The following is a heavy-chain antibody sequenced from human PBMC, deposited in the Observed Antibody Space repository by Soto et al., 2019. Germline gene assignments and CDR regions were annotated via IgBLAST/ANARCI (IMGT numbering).Heavy chain of an antibody. CDR1: GFTFSSYS. V-gene: IGHV3-64*02. CDR3: ARNSRNYYDSSGPLDY. Sequence: GGPRLSCAASGFTFSSYSMHWVRQAPGKGLEYVSAISSNGGSTYYADSVKGRFTISRDNSKNTLYLQMGSLRAEDMAVYYCARNSRNYYDSSGPLDYWGQGTLVTVSS. J-gene: IGHJ4*02. CDR2: ISSNGGST. D-gene: IGHD3-22*01.